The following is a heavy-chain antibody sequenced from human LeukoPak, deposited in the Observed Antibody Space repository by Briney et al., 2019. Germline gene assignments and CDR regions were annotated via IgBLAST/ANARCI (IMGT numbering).Heavy chain of an antibody. CDR2: IRYDGSNK. V-gene: IGHV3-30*02. CDR1: GFTFSSYG. D-gene: IGHD4-11*01. J-gene: IGHJ4*02. Sequence: PGGSLRLSCAASGFTFSSYGMHWVRQAPGKGLEWVAFIRYDGSNKYYADSVKGRFTISRDNSKNTLYLQMNSLRAEDTAVYYCAKDRQEYSNPPIDYFDYWGQGTLVTVSS. CDR3: AKDRQEYSNPPIDYFDY.